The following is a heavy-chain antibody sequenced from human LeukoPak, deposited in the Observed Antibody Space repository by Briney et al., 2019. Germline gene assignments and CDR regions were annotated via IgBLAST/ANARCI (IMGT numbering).Heavy chain of an antibody. CDR3: AMLGVIPD. J-gene: IGHJ1*01. CDR1: GGTFTKYV. D-gene: IGHD2-21*01. V-gene: IGHV1-69*04. CDR2: FIPVHDTA. Sequence: ASVKVSCKASGGTFTKYVVSWGREAPGQGLEWMGRFIPVHDTANYAHKFQGRVILTADKSTSTAYMELTSLRSEDTAVYYCAMLGVIPDWGQGTLITVSS.